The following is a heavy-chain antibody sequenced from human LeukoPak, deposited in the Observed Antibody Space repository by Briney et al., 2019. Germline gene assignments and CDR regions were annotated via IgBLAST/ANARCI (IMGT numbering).Heavy chain of an antibody. CDR1: SDKISRYY. Sequence: SETLSLTCSVPSDKISRYYWNWIRQPAGKGLDWVGRIFTPGTTNYSPSLKSRVTISIDRSKNQFYLNLSSVTAADTAVYYCARGVTLFGGHYMDVWGKGTTVTVSS. V-gene: IGHV4-4*07. J-gene: IGHJ6*03. D-gene: IGHD3-3*01. CDR2: IFTPGTT. CDR3: ARGVTLFGGHYMDV.